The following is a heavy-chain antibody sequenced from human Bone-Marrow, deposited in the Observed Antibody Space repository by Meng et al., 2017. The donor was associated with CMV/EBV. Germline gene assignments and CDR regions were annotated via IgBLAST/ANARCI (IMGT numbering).Heavy chain of an antibody. CDR3: ARGRVYYYGSGTYYPLDY. J-gene: IGHJ4*02. V-gene: IGHV4-61*01. CDR2: IYYSGST. Sequence: SETLSLTCTVSGGSVSSGSYYWSWIRQPPGKGLEWIGYIYYSGSTNYNPSLKSRVTISVDTSKNQFSLKLSSVTAADTAVYYCARGRVYYYGSGTYYPLDYWGQGTLVTVSS. CDR1: GGSVSSGSYY. D-gene: IGHD3-10*01.